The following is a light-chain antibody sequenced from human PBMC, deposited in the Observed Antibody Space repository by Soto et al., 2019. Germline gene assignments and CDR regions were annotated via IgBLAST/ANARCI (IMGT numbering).Light chain of an antibody. Sequence: EIVLTQSPGTLSLSPGERATLSCRASQSVGSSYLAWYQQKPGKAPRLLIYGASSRATGIPDRFSGSGSGTDFTLTISRLEPEDFAVYYRQQYGSSPLTFGGGTKVEIK. CDR1: QSVGSSY. J-gene: IGKJ4*01. CDR3: QQYGSSPLT. CDR2: GAS. V-gene: IGKV3-20*01.